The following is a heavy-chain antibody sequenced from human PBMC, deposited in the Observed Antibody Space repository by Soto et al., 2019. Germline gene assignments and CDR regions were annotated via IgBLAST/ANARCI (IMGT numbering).Heavy chain of an antibody. V-gene: IGHV4-39*01. CDR3: ARLYNWNWFDP. J-gene: IGHJ5*02. CDR2: IYYSGST. Sequence: SETLSLTCTVSGGSISSSSYYWGWIRQPPGKGLEWIGSIYYSGSTYYNPSLKSRVTISVDTSKNQFSLKLSSVTAADTAVYYCARLYNWNWFDPWGQGTLVTVSS. D-gene: IGHD1-20*01. CDR1: GGSISSSSYY.